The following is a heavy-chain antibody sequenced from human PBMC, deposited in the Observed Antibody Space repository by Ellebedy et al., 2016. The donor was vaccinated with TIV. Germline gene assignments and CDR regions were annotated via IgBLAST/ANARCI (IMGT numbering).Heavy chain of an antibody. D-gene: IGHD5-12*01. CDR3: ARAGGYSDYENFDY. CDR2: ISSSSSYI. Sequence: GESLKISCAASGFTFSSYSMNWVRQAPGKGLEWVSSISSSSSYIYYADSVKGRFTISRDNAKNSLYLQMNSLRAEDTAVYYCARAGGYSDYENFDYWGQGTLVTVSS. J-gene: IGHJ4*02. CDR1: GFTFSSYS. V-gene: IGHV3-21*01.